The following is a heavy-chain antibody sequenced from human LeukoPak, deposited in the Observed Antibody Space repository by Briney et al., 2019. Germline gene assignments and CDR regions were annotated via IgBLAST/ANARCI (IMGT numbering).Heavy chain of an antibody. CDR2: ISGSGDST. CDR3: AKHGTYYDFWSGQYYSDY. D-gene: IGHD3-3*01. J-gene: IGHJ4*02. CDR1: GFTFSSHA. V-gene: IGHV3-23*01. Sequence: GGSLRLSCAASGFTFSSHAMSWVRQAPGKGLEWVSGISGSGDSTNCADSVKGRFTISRDNSRNTLYLQMNSLRAEDTAVYYCAKHGTYYDFWSGQYYSDYWGQGALVTVSS.